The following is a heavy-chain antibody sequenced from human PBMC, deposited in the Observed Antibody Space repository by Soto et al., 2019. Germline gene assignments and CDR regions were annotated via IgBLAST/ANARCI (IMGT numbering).Heavy chain of an antibody. Sequence: QVQLGQSGAEVKKPGASVKVSCKASGYTFTSYGISWVRQAPGQGLEWMGWSSAYNGNTNYAQKLKAKVTMTTDTSTSTAYMELRSLRSDDTAVYYCAIGGNVWDRRHAFDVWGQGTMVTVSS. CDR2: SSAYNGNT. CDR1: GYTFTSYG. CDR3: AIGGNVWDRRHAFDV. V-gene: IGHV1-18*01. D-gene: IGHD1-26*01. J-gene: IGHJ3*01.